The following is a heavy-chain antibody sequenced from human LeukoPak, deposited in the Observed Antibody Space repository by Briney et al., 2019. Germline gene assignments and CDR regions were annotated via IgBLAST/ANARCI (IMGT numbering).Heavy chain of an antibody. Sequence: SETLSLTCTVSGGSISSYYWSWIRQPPGKGLEWIGYIYYSGSTNYNPSLKGRVTISVDTSKNQFSLRLDSVTAADTAVYYCARVLRRDGYFDHWGQGTLVTVSS. CDR3: ARVLRRDGYFDH. CDR2: IYYSGST. J-gene: IGHJ4*02. CDR1: GGSISSYY. V-gene: IGHV4-59*01. D-gene: IGHD5-24*01.